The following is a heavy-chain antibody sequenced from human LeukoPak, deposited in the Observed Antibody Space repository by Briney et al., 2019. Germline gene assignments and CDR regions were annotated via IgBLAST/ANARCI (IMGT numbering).Heavy chain of an antibody. J-gene: IGHJ3*02. CDR1: GFTFSRYW. CDR2: IKPDGSEG. CDR3: ARDLTMIVPGAFDI. V-gene: IGHV3-7*01. Sequence: GGSLRLSCAISGFTFSRYWVTWVRQAPGKGLECVAIIKPDGSEGYYGDSVKGRFTISGDNAKDSLYLQMKSLRAEDTAVYYCARDLTMIVPGAFDIWGHGTTVIVSS. D-gene: IGHD3-22*01.